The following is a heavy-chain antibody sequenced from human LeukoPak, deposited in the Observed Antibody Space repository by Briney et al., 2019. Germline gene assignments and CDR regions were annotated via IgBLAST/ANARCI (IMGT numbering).Heavy chain of an antibody. CDR1: GFTFSDYY. CDR2: ISSSVSTI. Sequence: GGSLRLSCAASGFTFSDYYMSWIRQAPGAGLEWASYISSSVSTIYYADSVKGRFTISRDNAKNSLYLQMNSLRAEDTAVYYCARDRDVDTAMVLFDLWGQGTLVTVSS. D-gene: IGHD5-18*01. CDR3: ARDRDVDTAMVLFDL. V-gene: IGHV3-11*01. J-gene: IGHJ5*02.